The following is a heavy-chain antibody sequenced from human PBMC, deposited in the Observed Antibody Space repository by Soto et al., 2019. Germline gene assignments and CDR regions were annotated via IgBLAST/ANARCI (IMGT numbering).Heavy chain of an antibody. J-gene: IGHJ3*02. D-gene: IGHD3-9*01. CDR1: GFTFSSYW. V-gene: IGHV3-74*01. CDR3: ARPRTSDWAYDI. Sequence: EVQLVESGGGLVQPGGSLRLSCAASGFTFSSYWMHWVRKAPGKGLVWVSRIKTDGTDTHYADSVKGRFTISRDNAKNTLYLQMNSLRGEDTAVYYCARPRTSDWAYDIWGQGTMVIVSP. CDR2: IKTDGTDT.